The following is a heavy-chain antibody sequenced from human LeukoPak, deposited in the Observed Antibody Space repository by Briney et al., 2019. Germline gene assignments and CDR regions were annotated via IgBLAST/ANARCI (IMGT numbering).Heavy chain of an antibody. V-gene: IGHV4-4*07. CDR3: ARGPYSYDSSGAFDI. D-gene: IGHD3-22*01. J-gene: IGHJ3*02. CDR1: GGSISSYY. Sequence: SETLSLTCTVSGGSISSYYWSWIRQPAGKGQEWIGRISSSGSTNYNPSLKSRVTISVDTSKNQFSLKLSSVTAADTAVYFCARGPYSYDSSGAFDIWGQGTMVTVSS. CDR2: ISSSGST.